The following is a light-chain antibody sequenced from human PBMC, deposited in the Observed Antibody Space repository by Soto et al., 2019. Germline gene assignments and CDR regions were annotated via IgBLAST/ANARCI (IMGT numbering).Light chain of an antibody. Sequence: EIVLTQSPATLSLSPGERATLSCRASQSVSSYLAWYQQKPGQAPRLLIYDASNRATAIPARFSGSGSGTDFTLTISSLEPEAFAVYYCQQRSNWRPTWTFGQGTKVEIK. V-gene: IGKV3-11*01. CDR2: DAS. J-gene: IGKJ1*01. CDR3: QQRSNWRPTWT. CDR1: QSVSSY.